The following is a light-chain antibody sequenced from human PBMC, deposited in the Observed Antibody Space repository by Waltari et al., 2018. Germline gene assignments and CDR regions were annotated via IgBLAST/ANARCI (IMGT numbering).Light chain of an antibody. Sequence: SSELTQDPVVSVAMGQTVRITCQGDSLRRYYASWYQQRPGQAPKLVMFDKNNRPSEVPDRFSGSRSDNSASLTITGAQAEDEASYYCHSRDATGVGGSFGGGTKLTVL. V-gene: IGLV3-19*01. CDR2: DKN. J-gene: IGLJ2*01. CDR3: HSRDATGVGGS. CDR1: SLRRYY.